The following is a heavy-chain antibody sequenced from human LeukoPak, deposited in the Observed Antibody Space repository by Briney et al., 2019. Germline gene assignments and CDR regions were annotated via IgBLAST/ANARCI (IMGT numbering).Heavy chain of an antibody. CDR2: IYTSGST. J-gene: IGHJ3*02. CDR3: ASVEYSGLPLGAIDI. Sequence: KTSQTLSLTCTVSGGSISSGSYYWSWTRQPAGKGLEWIGRIYTSGSTNYNPSHKSLVTISVDTSKNQFSVKLCSVTAAYTAVYYCASVEYSGLPLGAIDIWGQGTMVTVSP. CDR1: GGSISSGSYY. D-gene: IGHD1-26*01. V-gene: IGHV4-61*02.